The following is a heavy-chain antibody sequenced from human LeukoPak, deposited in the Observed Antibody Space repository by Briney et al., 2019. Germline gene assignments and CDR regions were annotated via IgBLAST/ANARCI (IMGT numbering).Heavy chain of an antibody. J-gene: IGHJ4*02. CDR3: ARGRGVTSL. V-gene: IGHV3-64*01. CDR1: GFTFSSYA. D-gene: IGHD4-17*01. Sequence: GGSLRLSCAASGFTFSSYAMHWVRQAPGKGLEYVSAISSNGGSTYYANSVKGRFTISRDNSKNTLYLQMGSLRAEDMAVYYCARGRGVTSLRGQGTLVTVSS. CDR2: ISSNGGST.